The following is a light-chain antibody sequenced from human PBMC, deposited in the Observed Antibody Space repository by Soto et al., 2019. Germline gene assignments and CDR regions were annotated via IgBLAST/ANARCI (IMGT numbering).Light chain of an antibody. V-gene: IGLV2-8*01. CDR3: SSYAGSNNLV. CDR2: EVS. Sequence: QSVLTQPPSASGSPGQSVTISCTGTSGDIGGYDYVSWYQQHPGKAPKLIIYEVSKRPSGVPDRFSGSKSGNTASLTVSGLQAEDEADYYCSSYAGSNNLVFXGGTKLTVL. J-gene: IGLJ3*02. CDR1: SGDIGGYDY.